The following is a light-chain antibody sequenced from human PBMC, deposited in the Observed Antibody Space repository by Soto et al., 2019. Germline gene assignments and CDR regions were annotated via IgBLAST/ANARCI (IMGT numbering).Light chain of an antibody. CDR3: SSYTTSSTYV. J-gene: IGLJ1*01. V-gene: IGLV2-14*03. CDR2: DVT. CDR1: SSDVGGYNY. Sequence: QSVLTQPASVSGSPGQSITISCTGTSSDVGGYNYVSWYQQHPGKAPKLMIYDVTNRPSGVSDRFSVSKSGYTASLTISGLQAEDEADYYCSSYTTSSTYVFGTGTKLTVL.